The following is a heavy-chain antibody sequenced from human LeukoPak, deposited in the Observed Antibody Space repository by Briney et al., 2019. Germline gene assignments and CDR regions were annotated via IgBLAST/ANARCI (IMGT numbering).Heavy chain of an antibody. V-gene: IGHV4-39*01. CDR2: IYYSGST. J-gene: IGHJ5*02. D-gene: IGHD6-19*01. CDR3: AGNGGGERQWLYNCFDP. CDR1: GGSISSSSYY. Sequence: SETLSLTCTVSGGSISSSSYYWGWIRQPPGKGLEWIGGIYYSGSTYYNPSLKSRVTISVDTSKNQFSLKLSSVTAAVTAVYSWAGNGGGERQWLYNCFDPWGQETLVTVS.